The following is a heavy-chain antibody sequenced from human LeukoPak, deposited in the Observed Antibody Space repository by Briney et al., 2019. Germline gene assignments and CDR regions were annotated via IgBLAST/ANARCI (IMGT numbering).Heavy chain of an antibody. CDR1: GGSISRYY. J-gene: IGHJ5*02. CDR2: IYYSGST. Sequence: PSETLSLTCSVSGGSISRYYWSWIRKPPGKGLEWIGYIYYSGSTNYNPSLKSRVTISVDTSKNQFSLKLSSVTAADTAVYYCAREMQQHWFDPWGQGTLVTVSS. CDR3: AREMQQHWFDP. D-gene: IGHD6-13*01. V-gene: IGHV4-59*01.